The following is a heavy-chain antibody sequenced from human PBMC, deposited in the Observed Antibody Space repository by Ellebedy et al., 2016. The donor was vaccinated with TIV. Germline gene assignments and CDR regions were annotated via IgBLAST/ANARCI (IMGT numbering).Heavy chain of an antibody. V-gene: IGHV4-59*08. CDR3: ARHGQFDY. CDR1: GSSISSYY. J-gene: IGHJ4*02. CDR2: ISNTGTT. Sequence: GSLRLXXTVSGSSISSYYWGWIRQPPGKGLEWIGAISNTGTTHYNESLKSRVTLSVDTSKNQFSLKLTSVTATDTAVYYCARHGQFDYWGQGTLVIVSS.